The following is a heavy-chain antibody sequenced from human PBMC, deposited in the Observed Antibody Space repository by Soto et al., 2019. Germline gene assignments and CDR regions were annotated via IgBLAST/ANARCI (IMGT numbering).Heavy chain of an antibody. CDR1: GFSFGGYD. V-gene: IGHV3-9*01. Sequence: EVQLVESGGGLVQPGRSLRLSCAASGFSFGGYDMHWVRQAPGKGLEWVSGNSWNSGNIGYADSVKGRFTISRDNAKNTLYLQMNSLRVEDTAFDYCARGTIFGVAHRYHFDSWGQGALVTVSS. CDR2: NSWNSGNI. CDR3: ARGTIFGVAHRYHFDS. D-gene: IGHD3-3*01. J-gene: IGHJ4*02.